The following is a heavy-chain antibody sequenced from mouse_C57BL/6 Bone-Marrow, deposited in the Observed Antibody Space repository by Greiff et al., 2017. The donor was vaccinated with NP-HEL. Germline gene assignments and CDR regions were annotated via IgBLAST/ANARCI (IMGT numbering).Heavy chain of an antibody. CDR1: GYTFTSYW. V-gene: IGHV1-53*01. CDR3: ARSGPIPIYCYGSSHWYFDV. J-gene: IGHJ1*03. CDR2: INPCNGGT. Sequence: QVQLQQPGTELVKPGASVKLSCKASGYTFTSYWMHWVKQRPGQGLEWIGNINPCNGGTNYNEQFKSKATLTVDKSSSTAYMQICSLTSEDSAFYYCARSGPIPIYCYGSSHWYFDVWGTGTTVTVSS. D-gene: IGHD1-1*01.